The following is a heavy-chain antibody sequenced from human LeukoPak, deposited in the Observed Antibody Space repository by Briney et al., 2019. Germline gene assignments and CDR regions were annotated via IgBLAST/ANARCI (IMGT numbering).Heavy chain of an antibody. J-gene: IGHJ2*01. CDR1: GYTFTGYY. Sequence: GASVKVSCKASGYTFTGYYMHWVRQAPGQGLEWMGWINPNSGGTNYAQKFQGRVTMTRDTSISAAYMELSRLRSDDTAVYYCVRAYCGGDCYLGWYFDLWGRGTLVTVSS. V-gene: IGHV1-2*02. D-gene: IGHD2-21*02. CDR2: INPNSGGT. CDR3: VRAYCGGDCYLGWYFDL.